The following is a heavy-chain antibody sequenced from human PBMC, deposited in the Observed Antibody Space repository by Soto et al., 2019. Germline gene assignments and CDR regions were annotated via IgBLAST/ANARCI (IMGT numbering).Heavy chain of an antibody. Sequence: SETLSLTCTVSGSSINPTGHNWGWLRQPPGKGLEWIGEISQSGNTNYSPSLKSRVSISIDTSKKQFSLNLASVSAADTAVYYCARAPKVSGSSQTRPDFWGQGTLVTVSS. J-gene: IGHJ4*02. D-gene: IGHD6-6*01. CDR3: ARAPKVSGSSQTRPDF. V-gene: IGHV4-39*07. CDR1: GSSINPTGHN. CDR2: ISQSGNT.